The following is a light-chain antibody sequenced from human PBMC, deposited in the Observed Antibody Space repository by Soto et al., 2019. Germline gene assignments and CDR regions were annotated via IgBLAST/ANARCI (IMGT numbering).Light chain of an antibody. Sequence: QSALTQPASVSGSPGQSITVSCTGSSSDVGGYRYVSWYQQFPGKAPKLLIYEVTHRPSGVSNRFSGSKSGNTASLTISGPQAEDEADYHCSSYTNISTWVFGGGTKLTVL. CDR1: SSDVGGYRY. J-gene: IGLJ3*02. CDR2: EVT. CDR3: SSYTNISTWV. V-gene: IGLV2-14*01.